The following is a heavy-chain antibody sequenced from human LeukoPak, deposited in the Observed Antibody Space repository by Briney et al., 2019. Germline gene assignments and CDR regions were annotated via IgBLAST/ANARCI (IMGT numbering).Heavy chain of an antibody. CDR3: ARVLSNYYDSSGPTANWFDP. CDR2: IIPIFGTA. Sequence: GASVKVSCKASGGTFNSYAISWVRQAPGQGLEWMGGIIPIFGTANYAQKFQGRVTITTDESTSTAYMELSSLRSEDTAVYYCARVLSNYYDSSGPTANWFDPWGQGTLVTVSS. D-gene: IGHD3-22*01. V-gene: IGHV1-69*05. J-gene: IGHJ5*02. CDR1: GGTFNSYA.